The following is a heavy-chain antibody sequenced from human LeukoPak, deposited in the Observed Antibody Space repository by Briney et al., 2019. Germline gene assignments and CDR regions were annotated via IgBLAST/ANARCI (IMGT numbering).Heavy chain of an antibody. CDR3: ARLDGYCSGGSCYSVSFVDP. J-gene: IGHJ5*02. Sequence: PSETLSLTCTVSGGSISSSNYYWGWIRQPPGKGLEWIGSIYYSGSTYYNPSLKSRVTISVDTSKNQFSLKLSSVTAAGTAVYYCARLDGYCSGGSCYSVSFVDPWGQGTLVTVSS. D-gene: IGHD2-15*01. V-gene: IGHV4-39*01. CDR2: IYYSGST. CDR1: GGSISSSNYY.